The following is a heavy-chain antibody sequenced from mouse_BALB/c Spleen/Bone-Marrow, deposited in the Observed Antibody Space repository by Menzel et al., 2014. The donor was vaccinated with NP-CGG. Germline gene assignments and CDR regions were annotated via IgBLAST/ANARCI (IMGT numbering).Heavy chain of an antibody. Sequence: EVNVVESGGGLVQPGGSLRLSRTTSGFTFTDYYMSWVRPPPGKALEWLAFIRNKAYGYTTEYSASVRGRFTISRDNSQSILYLQMNTLRAEDSATYYCARFPMDYWGQGTSVTVSS. V-gene: IGHV7-3*02. CDR2: IRNKAYGYTT. CDR3: ARFPMDY. CDR1: GFTFTDYY. J-gene: IGHJ4*01.